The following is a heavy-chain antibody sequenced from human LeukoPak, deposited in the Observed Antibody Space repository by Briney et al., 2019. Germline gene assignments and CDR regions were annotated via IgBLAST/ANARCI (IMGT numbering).Heavy chain of an antibody. CDR1: GFTFDDYA. J-gene: IGHJ6*02. CDR2: ISWNSGSI. D-gene: IGHD3-16*01. V-gene: IGHV3-9*01. CDR3: AKDNDVNGMDV. Sequence: GGSLRLSCAASGFTFDDYAMHWVRQAPGKGLEWVSGISWNSGSIGYADSVKGRFTISRDNAKNSLYLQMNSLRAEDTALYYCAKDNDVNGMDVCGQGTTVTVSS.